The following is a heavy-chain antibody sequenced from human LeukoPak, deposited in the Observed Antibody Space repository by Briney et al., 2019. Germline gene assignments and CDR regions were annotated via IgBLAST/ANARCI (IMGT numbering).Heavy chain of an antibody. CDR1: GFTFSSYW. D-gene: IGHD4-23*01. J-gene: IGHJ5*02. V-gene: IGHV3-7*01. CDR2: IKQDGGEK. CDR3: AREGPTTVVADWFDP. Sequence: GGSLRLSCAASGFTFSSYWMSWVRQAPGKGLEWVANIKQDGGEKYYVDSVKGRFTISRDNAKNSLYLQMNSLRAEDTAVYYCAREGPTTVVADWFDPWGQGTLVTVSS.